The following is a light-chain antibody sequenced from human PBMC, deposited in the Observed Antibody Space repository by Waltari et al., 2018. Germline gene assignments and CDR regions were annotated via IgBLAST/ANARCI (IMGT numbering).Light chain of an antibody. CDR2: DAS. J-gene: IGKJ2*03. CDR3: QHRSSWPYS. Sequence: EIVLTQSPATLSLSPGEGATLSCRASQSVGRFLAWYQQKPGQAPRLLIYDASNRATGIPARFSASWSGTDFTLTLSSLEPEDFAVYYCQHRSSWPYSFGQGTKLEIK. CDR1: QSVGRF. V-gene: IGKV3-11*01.